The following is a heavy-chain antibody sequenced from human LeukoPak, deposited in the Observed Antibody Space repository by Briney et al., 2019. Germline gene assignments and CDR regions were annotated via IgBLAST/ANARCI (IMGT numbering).Heavy chain of an antibody. CDR2: ISSSGSTI. D-gene: IGHD6-13*01. CDR1: GFTFSSYE. J-gene: IGHJ4*02. Sequence: GGSLRLSCAASGFTFSSYEMNWARQAPGKGLEWVSYISSSGSTIYYADSVKGRFTISRDNAKNSLYLQMNSLRAEDTAVYYCARDSSSSDFDYWGQGTLVTVSS. V-gene: IGHV3-48*03. CDR3: ARDSSSSDFDY.